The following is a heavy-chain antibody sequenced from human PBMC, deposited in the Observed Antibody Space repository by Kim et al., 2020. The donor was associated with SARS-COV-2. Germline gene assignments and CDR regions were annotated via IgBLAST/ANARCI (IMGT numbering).Heavy chain of an antibody. Sequence: LKSRVTMSVDTSKNQFSLKLSSVTAADTAVYYCARETRGEWLRLHNWFDPWGQGTLVTVSS. CDR3: ARETRGEWLRLHNWFDP. D-gene: IGHD5-12*01. J-gene: IGHJ5*02. V-gene: IGHV4-4*06.